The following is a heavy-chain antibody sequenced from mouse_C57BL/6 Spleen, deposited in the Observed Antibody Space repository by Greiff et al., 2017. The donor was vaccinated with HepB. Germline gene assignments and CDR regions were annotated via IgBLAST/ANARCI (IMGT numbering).Heavy chain of an antibody. CDR3: ARTVNYAMDY. V-gene: IGHV1-55*01. CDR2: IYPGSGST. CDR1: GYTFTSYW. Sequence: QVQLKESGAELVKPGASVKMSCKASGYTFTSYWITWVKQRPGQGLEWIGDIYPGSGSTNYNEKFKSKATLTVDTSSSTAYMQLSSLTSEDSAVYYCARTVNYAMDYWGQGTSVTVSS. J-gene: IGHJ4*01. D-gene: IGHD1-1*01.